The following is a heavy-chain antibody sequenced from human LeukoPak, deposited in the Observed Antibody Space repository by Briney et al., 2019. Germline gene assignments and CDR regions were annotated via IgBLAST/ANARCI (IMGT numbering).Heavy chain of an antibody. CDR3: AKAPAAMITFGGVRPSPFDY. V-gene: IGHV3-30*18. CDR1: GFTFSSYG. J-gene: IGHJ4*02. Sequence: GGSLRLSCAASGFTFSSYGMHWVRQAPGKGLEWVAVISYDGSNKYYADSVKGRFTISRDNSKNTLYLQMNSLRAEDTAVYYCAKAPAAMITFGGVRPSPFDYWGQGTLVTVSS. D-gene: IGHD3-16*01. CDR2: ISYDGSNK.